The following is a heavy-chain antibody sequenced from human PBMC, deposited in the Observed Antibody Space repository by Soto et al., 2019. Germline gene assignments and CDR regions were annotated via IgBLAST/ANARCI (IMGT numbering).Heavy chain of an antibody. J-gene: IGHJ4*02. CDR2: IYYSGTT. CDR3: ARANPGYYYDSSGYSGYYFDY. D-gene: IGHD3-22*01. CDR1: GGSISSYY. Sequence: SETLSLTCTVSGGSISSYYWSWIRQPPGKGLEWIGYIYYSGTTNYNPSLKRRVTISIDTSKNQFSLKLSSVTAADTAVYYCARANPGYYYDSSGYSGYYFDYWGQGSLVTVSS. V-gene: IGHV4-59*01.